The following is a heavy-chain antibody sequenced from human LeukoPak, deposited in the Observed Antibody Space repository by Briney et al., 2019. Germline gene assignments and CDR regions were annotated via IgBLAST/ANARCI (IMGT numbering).Heavy chain of an antibody. CDR2: ISAYNGDT. CDR1: GYTFPSYG. CDR3: ARDPASYCSGGSCYSDY. V-gene: IGHV1-18*01. D-gene: IGHD2-15*01. Sequence: ASVKVSCKASGYTFPSYGVCWVRQAPGQGLEWMGWISAYNGDTNYAQKLQGRVTMTTDTSTSTAYMELRSLRSDDTAVYYCARDPASYCSGGSCYSDYWGQGTLVTVSS. J-gene: IGHJ4*02.